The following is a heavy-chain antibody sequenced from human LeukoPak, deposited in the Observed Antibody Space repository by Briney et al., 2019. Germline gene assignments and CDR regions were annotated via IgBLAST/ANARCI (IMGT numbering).Heavy chain of an antibody. CDR1: GFTFSSYW. J-gene: IGHJ6*02. CDR2: IKRDGSEK. V-gene: IGHV3-7*01. D-gene: IGHD3-3*01. Sequence: PGGSLRLSCAASGFTFSSYWMSWVRQAPGKGLEWVANIKRDGSEKYYVDSVKGRFTISRDNAKNSLYLQMNSLRAEDTAVYYCARVEYYDFWSGQYYYYYYGMDVWGQGTTVTVSS. CDR3: ARVEYYDFWSGQYYYYYYGMDV.